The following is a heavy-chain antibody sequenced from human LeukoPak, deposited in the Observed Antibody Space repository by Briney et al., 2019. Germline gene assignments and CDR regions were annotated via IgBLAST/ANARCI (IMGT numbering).Heavy chain of an antibody. CDR2: SSTFNGNR. Sequence: ASVKVSCKASGYTFLHYGISWVRQAPGQGLEWMGWSSTFNGNRYYPPKLQDRVTMTTDTSTTTAYMELRSLRSDDTAVYYCARGAYDSSGYYFDYWGQGTLVTVSS. CDR1: GYTFLHYG. CDR3: ARGAYDSSGYYFDY. V-gene: IGHV1-18*01. J-gene: IGHJ4*02. D-gene: IGHD3-22*01.